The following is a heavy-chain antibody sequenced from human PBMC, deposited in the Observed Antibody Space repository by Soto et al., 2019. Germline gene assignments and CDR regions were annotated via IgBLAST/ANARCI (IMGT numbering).Heavy chain of an antibody. CDR1: AVLFSCYY. Sequence: SAGDSCTDPAVLFSCYYISWVRQSPRQGLEWMGWINLKSGDTKYAQSFQGRLTMTRDTSITTVYMELSGLRSDDTAVYFCSSVPDYYTISGYMEDWGQGTLVTVSS. D-gene: IGHD3-22*01. V-gene: IGHV1-2*02. J-gene: IGHJ4*02. CDR2: INLKSGDT. CDR3: SSVPDYYTISGYMED.